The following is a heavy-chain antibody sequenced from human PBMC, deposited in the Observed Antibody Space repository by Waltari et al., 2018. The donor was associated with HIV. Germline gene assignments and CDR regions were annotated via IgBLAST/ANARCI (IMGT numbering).Heavy chain of an antibody. CDR1: GCVLRHYS. CDR3: VRDDPGYGPIDY. Sequence: DVYLVESGGGVGKIGGSIRHTGEAAGCVLRHYSMNWVRQSPVRGLEWVASIRRGNNEKHYLDSVRGRFVISRDNAESSVYLQMESLREEDTATYFCVRDDPGYGPIDYWGQGTRVTV. D-gene: IGHD3-10*01. J-gene: IGHJ4*02. V-gene: IGHV3-7*03. CDR2: IRRGNNEK.